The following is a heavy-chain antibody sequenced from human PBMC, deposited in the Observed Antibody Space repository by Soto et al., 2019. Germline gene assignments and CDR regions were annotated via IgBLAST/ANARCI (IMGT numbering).Heavy chain of an antibody. D-gene: IGHD6-13*01. CDR2: INHSGST. Sequence: QVQLQQWGAGLLKPSETLSLTCAVYGGSFSGYYWSWIRQPPGKGLEWIGEINHSGSTNYNPSLKSRVTISVDTSKNQFSLKLSSVTAADTAVYYCARGQRIAAYDYWGQGTLVTVSS. V-gene: IGHV4-34*01. CDR3: ARGQRIAAYDY. J-gene: IGHJ4*02. CDR1: GGSFSGYY.